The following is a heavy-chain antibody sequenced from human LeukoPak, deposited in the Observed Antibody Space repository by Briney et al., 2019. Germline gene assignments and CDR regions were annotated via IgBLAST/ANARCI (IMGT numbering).Heavy chain of an antibody. Sequence: PSETLSPTCAVSGYSISSSNWSGWIRQPPGKGLEWIGYIYYSGSTYYNPSLKSRVTLSVDTSNNQFSLKLTSVTAVDTAMYYCARTYSGSRYYFDDWGQGTLVTVSS. CDR1: GYSISSSNW. CDR2: IYYSGST. V-gene: IGHV4-28*01. CDR3: ARTYSGSRYYFDD. J-gene: IGHJ4*02. D-gene: IGHD1-26*01.